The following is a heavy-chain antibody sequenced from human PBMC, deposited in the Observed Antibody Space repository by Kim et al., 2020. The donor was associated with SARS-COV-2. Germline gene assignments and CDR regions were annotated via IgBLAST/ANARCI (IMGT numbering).Heavy chain of an antibody. CDR2: IYYSGST. Sequence: SETLSLTCTVSGGSISSYYWSWIRQPPGKGLEWIGYIYYSGSTNYNPSLKSRVTISVDTSKNQFSLKLSSVTAADTAVYYCARDRGTDWGYYYYYMDVWGKGTTVTVSS. J-gene: IGHJ6*03. CDR1: GGSISSYY. D-gene: IGHD1-1*01. V-gene: IGHV4-59*01. CDR3: ARDRGTDWGYYYYYMDV.